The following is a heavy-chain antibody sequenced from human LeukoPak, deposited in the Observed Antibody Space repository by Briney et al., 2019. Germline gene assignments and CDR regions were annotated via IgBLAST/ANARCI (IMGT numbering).Heavy chain of an antibody. Sequence: ASVKVSCKASGYTFTSYGISWVRQAPGQGLEWMGGIIPIFGTANYAQKFQGRVTITADESTSTACMELSSLRSEDTAVYYCASSPPDYGDYVGYMDVWGKGTTVTVSS. CDR2: IIPIFGTA. V-gene: IGHV1-69*13. CDR3: ASSPPDYGDYVGYMDV. D-gene: IGHD4-17*01. CDR1: GYTFTSYG. J-gene: IGHJ6*03.